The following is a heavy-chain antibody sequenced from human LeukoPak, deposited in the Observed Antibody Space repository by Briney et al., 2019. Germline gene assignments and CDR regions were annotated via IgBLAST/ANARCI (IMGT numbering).Heavy chain of an antibody. J-gene: IGHJ4*02. CDR2: INPNSGGT. D-gene: IGHD2-15*01. Sequence: ASVKVSCKASGYTFTGYYMHWVRQAPGQGLEWMGWINPNSGGTNYAQKFQGRVTMTRDTSISTAYMELSRLRSDDTAVYYCARDRRYCSGGSCYSFDYWGQGTLVTVSS. V-gene: IGHV1-2*02. CDR3: ARDRRYCSGGSCYSFDY. CDR1: GYTFTGYY.